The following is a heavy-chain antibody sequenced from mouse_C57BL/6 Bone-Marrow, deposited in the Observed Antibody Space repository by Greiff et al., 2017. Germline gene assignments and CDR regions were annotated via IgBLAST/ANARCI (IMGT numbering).Heavy chain of an antibody. CDR2: IYPRSGNT. D-gene: IGHD1-1*01. CDR1: GYTFTSYG. J-gene: IGHJ2*01. CDR3: ARGGDYYGSSSGLDY. V-gene: IGHV1-81*01. Sequence: QVQLQQSGAELARPGASVKLSCKASGYTFTSYGISWVKQRTGQGLEWIGEIYPRSGNTYYNEKFKGKATLTAATSSSTAYMELRSLTSEDSAVXFCARGGDYYGSSSGLDYWGQGTTLTVSS.